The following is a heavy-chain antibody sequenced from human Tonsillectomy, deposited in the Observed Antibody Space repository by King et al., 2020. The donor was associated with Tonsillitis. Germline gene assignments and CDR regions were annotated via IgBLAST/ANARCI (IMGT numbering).Heavy chain of an antibody. V-gene: IGHV3-23*04. J-gene: IGHJ6*02. CDR1: GFSFSSYA. D-gene: IGHD3-22*01. CDR3: AKDWYYDSSSNFHYGLDV. Sequence: VQLVESGGGLVQPGGSLRLSCAASGFSFSSYAMSWVRQAPGKGLQWVSAISGSGGRTYYAASVKGRFTISRDNSKSTVNVQMNSLRAEDTAVYYCAKDWYYDSSSNFHYGLDVWGQGTTVTVSS. CDR2: ISGSGGRT.